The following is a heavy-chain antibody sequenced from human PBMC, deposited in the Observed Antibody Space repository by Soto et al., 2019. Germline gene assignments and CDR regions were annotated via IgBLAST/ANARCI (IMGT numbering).Heavy chain of an antibody. Sequence: GGSLRLSCAASGFTFSSYSMKWVRQAPGKGLEWVSSISSSSSYIYYADLVKGRFTISRDNAKNSLYLQMNSLRAEDTAVYYCASFPGSKGSITGTADYWGQGTLVTVSS. J-gene: IGHJ4*02. V-gene: IGHV3-21*01. CDR1: GFTFSSYS. CDR3: ASFPGSKGSITGTADY. CDR2: ISSSSSYI. D-gene: IGHD1-7*01.